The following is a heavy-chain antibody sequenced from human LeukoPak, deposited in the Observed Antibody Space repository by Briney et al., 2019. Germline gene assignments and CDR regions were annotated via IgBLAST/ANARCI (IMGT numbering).Heavy chain of an antibody. CDR3: ARELQRSSHFDY. CDR2: ISYDGSNK. D-gene: IGHD1-1*01. Sequence: PGRSLRLSCAASGCTFSSYGMHWVRQAPGKGLEWVAVISYDGSNKYYADSVKGRFTISRDNTKDTLYLQMNSLRAEDTAVYYCARELQRSSHFDYWGQGTLVTVSS. J-gene: IGHJ4*02. CDR1: GCTFSSYG. V-gene: IGHV3-30*03.